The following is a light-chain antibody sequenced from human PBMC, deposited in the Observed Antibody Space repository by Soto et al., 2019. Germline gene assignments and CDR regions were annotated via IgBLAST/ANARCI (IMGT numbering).Light chain of an antibody. CDR1: TGAVTNGHY. CDR3: LLSYNGPYV. CDR2: DTT. Sequence: QAVVTQVPSLTVSPGGTVTLTCGSSTGAVTNGHYPYWFQQEPGQAPRTLIYDTTNRHSWTPARFSGSLLGGKAALTLSGAQPEDEAEYYCLLSYNGPYVFGTGTKVTVL. J-gene: IGLJ1*01. V-gene: IGLV7-46*01.